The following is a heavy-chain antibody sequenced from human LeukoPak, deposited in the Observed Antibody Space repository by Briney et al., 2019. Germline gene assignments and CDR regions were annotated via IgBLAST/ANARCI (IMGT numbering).Heavy chain of an antibody. Sequence: ASVKVSFKASGYTFTGYCMHGVRQAPGQGGEGMGWINPNSGGTNYAQKLQGRVTMTRDTSISTAYMELSRLRSDDTAVYYCARDGGYGSGSYRVYYYYMDVWGKGTTVTVSS. CDR3: ARDGGYGSGSYRVYYYYMDV. V-gene: IGHV1-2*02. CDR1: GYTFTGYC. CDR2: INPNSGGT. D-gene: IGHD3-10*01. J-gene: IGHJ6*03.